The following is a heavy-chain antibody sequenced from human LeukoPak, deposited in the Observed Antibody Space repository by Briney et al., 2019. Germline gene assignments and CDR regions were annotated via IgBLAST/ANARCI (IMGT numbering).Heavy chain of an antibody. D-gene: IGHD3-3*01. CDR3: AKDPALGLRFLEWLLSGYDY. V-gene: IGHV3-30*18. CDR2: ISYDGSSK. Sequence: GRSLRLSCAASGFTFSSYGMHWVRQAPGKGLEWVAVISYDGSSKYYADSVKGRFTISRDNSKNTLYLQMNSLRAEDTAVYYCAKDPALGLRFLEWLLSGYDYWGQGTLVTVSS. J-gene: IGHJ4*02. CDR1: GFTFSSYG.